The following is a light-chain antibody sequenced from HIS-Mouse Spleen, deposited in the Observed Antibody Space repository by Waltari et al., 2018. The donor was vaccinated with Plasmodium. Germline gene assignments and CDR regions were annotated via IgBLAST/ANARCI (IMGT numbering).Light chain of an antibody. CDR1: QSVSSN. CDR3: QQYNNWSFT. V-gene: IGKV3-15*01. Sequence: EIVMTQSPPTLSVSPGARATLSCRASQSVSSNLAWYQQKPGQAPRRLIYGASTRATGIPARFSGSGSGTEFTLTISSLQSEDFAVYYCQQYNNWSFTFGPGTKVDIK. CDR2: GAS. J-gene: IGKJ3*01.